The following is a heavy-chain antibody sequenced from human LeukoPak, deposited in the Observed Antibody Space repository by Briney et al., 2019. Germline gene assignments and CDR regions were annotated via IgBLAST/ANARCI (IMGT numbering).Heavy chain of an antibody. CDR3: ARAYSSSQYYYYYYMDV. Sequence: PSETLSLTCSVSGGSMSSYYWSWIRQSPGKGLEWIGYIYYSGSTNYNPSLKSRVTISVDTSKNQFSLKLSSVTAADTAVYYCARAYSSSQYYYYYYMDVWGKGTTVTVSS. CDR2: IYYSGST. CDR1: GGSMSSYY. D-gene: IGHD6-13*01. V-gene: IGHV4-59*01. J-gene: IGHJ6*03.